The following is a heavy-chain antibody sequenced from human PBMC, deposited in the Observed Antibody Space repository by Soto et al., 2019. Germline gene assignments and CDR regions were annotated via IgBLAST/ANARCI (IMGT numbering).Heavy chain of an antibody. Sequence: GGSLRLSCAASGFTVSSNYMSWVRQAPGKGLEWVSVIYSGGSTYYADSVKGRFTISRDNSNSTVFLQMTGLRSEDTGVYYCARPAGPFDYWGQGTLVTVSS. CDR1: GFTVSSNY. CDR3: ARPAGPFDY. J-gene: IGHJ4*02. CDR2: IYSGGST. V-gene: IGHV3-53*05.